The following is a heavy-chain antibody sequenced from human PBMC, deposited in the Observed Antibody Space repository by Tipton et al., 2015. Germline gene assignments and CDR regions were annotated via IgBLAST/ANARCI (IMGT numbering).Heavy chain of an antibody. V-gene: IGHV1-18*01. J-gene: IGHJ6*02. Sequence: QLVQSGAEVKKPGASVTISCKASGYRFTSYGISWLRQAPGQGLEWMGWITTYNGDTNYAQSFEGRFTMTTDTSTSTAYMEIGSLRFDDTAVYYCARESRGSSWYFHYGMDVWGQGTSVTVS. CDR2: ITTYNGDT. CDR1: GYRFTSYG. CDR3: ARESRGSSWYFHYGMDV. D-gene: IGHD3-22*01.